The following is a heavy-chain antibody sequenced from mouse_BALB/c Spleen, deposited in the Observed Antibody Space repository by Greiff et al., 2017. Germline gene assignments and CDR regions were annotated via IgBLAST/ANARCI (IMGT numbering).Heavy chain of an antibody. CDR2: ISYSGST. D-gene: IGHD2-4*01. CDR1: GDSITSGY. Sequence: VQLKESGPSLVKPSQTLSLTCSVTGDSITSGYWNWIRKFPGNKLEYMGYISYSGSTYYNPSLKSRISITRDTSKNQYYLQLNSVTTEDTATYYCARSYYDYDNYYAMDYWGQGTSVTVSS. CDR3: ARSYYDYDNYYAMDY. V-gene: IGHV3-8*02. J-gene: IGHJ4*01.